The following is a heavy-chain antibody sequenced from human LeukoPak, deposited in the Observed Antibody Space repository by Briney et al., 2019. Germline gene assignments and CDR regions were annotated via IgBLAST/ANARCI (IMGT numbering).Heavy chain of an antibody. CDR2: INHSGST. J-gene: IGHJ6*02. D-gene: IGHD4-17*01. Sequence: SETLSLTCAVYGGSFSGYYWSWIRQPPGKGLEWIGEINHSGSTNYNPSLKSRVTISVDTSKNQFSLKLSSVTAADTAVYYCAREFGYGDYGGYYYYYGMDAWGQGTTVTVSS. V-gene: IGHV4-34*01. CDR1: GGSFSGYY. CDR3: AREFGYGDYGGYYYYYGMDA.